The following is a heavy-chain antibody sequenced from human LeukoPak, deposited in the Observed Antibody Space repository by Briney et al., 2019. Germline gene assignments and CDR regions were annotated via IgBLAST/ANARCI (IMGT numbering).Heavy chain of an antibody. J-gene: IGHJ6*02. Sequence: ASVKVSCKASGYTFTSYGISWVRQAPGQGLEWMGWISAYNGNTNYAQKLQGRVTMTTDTSTSTAYMELRSLRSDDTAMYYCARDVTVRPYYYYGMDVWGQGTTVTVSS. V-gene: IGHV1-18*01. CDR1: GYTFTSYG. CDR3: ARDVTVRPYYYYGMDV. CDR2: ISAYNGNT.